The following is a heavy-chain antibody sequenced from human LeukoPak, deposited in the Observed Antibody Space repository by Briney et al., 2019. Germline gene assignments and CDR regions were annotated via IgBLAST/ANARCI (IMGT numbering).Heavy chain of an antibody. CDR2: ISAYNGNT. Sequence: ASVKVSCKASGYTFTSYGISWVRQAPGQGLEWMGWISAYNGNTNYAQKLQGRVTMTTDTSTSTAYMELRSLRSDDTAVYYCAREGSSWFSYYYYYMGVWGKGTTVTVSS. J-gene: IGHJ6*03. D-gene: IGHD6-13*01. V-gene: IGHV1-18*01. CDR3: AREGSSWFSYYYYYMGV. CDR1: GYTFTSYG.